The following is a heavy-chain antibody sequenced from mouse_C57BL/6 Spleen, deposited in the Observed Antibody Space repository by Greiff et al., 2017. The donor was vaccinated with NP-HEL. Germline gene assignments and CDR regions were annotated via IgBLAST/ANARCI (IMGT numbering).Heavy chain of an antibody. CDR2: IYPGSGNT. J-gene: IGHJ1*03. V-gene: IGHV1-66*01. Sequence: VQVVESGPELVKPGASVKISCKASGYSFTSYYIHWVKQRPGQGLEWIGWIYPGSGNTKYNEKFKGKATLTADTSSSTAYMQLSSLTSEDSAVYYCAREATRYFDVWGTGTTVTVSS. CDR1: GYSFTSYY. D-gene: IGHD1-1*01. CDR3: AREATRYFDV.